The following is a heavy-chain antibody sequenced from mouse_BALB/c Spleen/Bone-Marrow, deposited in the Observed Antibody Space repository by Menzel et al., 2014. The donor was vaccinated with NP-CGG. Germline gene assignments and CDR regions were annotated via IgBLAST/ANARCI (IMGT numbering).Heavy chain of an antibody. CDR1: GFNIKDTY. Sequence: EVQGVESGAELVKPGASVKLSCTASGFNIKDTYMYWVKQRPEQGLEWIGRIDPANGNTKYDPKFQGKATITADTSSNTAYLQLSSLTSEDTAVYYCARYRYYGSSYAMDYWGQGTSVTVSS. D-gene: IGHD1-1*01. J-gene: IGHJ4*01. CDR3: ARYRYYGSSYAMDY. V-gene: IGHV14-3*02. CDR2: IDPANGNT.